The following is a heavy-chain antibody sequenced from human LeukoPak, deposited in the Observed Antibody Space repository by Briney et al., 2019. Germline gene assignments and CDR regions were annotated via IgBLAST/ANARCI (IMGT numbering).Heavy chain of an antibody. CDR3: AKEEIMFTFGGVIVGDAFDI. D-gene: IGHD3-16*02. J-gene: IGHJ3*02. CDR2: ISGSGGST. Sequence: GGSLRPSCAAAGFTFSSYAMSWVRQAPGKGLEWVSAISGSGGSTYYADSVKGRFTISRDNSKNTLYLQMNSLRAEDTAVYYCAKEEIMFTFGGVIVGDAFDIWGQGTMVTVSS. CDR1: GFTFSSYA. V-gene: IGHV3-23*01.